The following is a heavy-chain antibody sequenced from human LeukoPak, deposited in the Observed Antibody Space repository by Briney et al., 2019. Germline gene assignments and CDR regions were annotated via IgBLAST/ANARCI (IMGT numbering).Heavy chain of an antibody. J-gene: IGHJ4*02. CDR1: GFTVSSNY. V-gene: IGHV3-53*01. Sequence: TGGSLRLSXAASGFTVSSNYMSWVRQAPGKGMEWISVIYSGGSTYYADSVKGRFTISRDNSKNTLYLQMKSLRAEDTALYYCARSPYDILTGYPVDYWGQGTLVTVSS. CDR3: ARSPYDILTGYPVDY. D-gene: IGHD3-9*01. CDR2: IYSGGST.